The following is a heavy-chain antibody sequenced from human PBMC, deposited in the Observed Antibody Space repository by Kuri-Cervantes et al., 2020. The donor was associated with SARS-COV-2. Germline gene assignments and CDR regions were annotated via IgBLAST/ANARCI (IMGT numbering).Heavy chain of an antibody. D-gene: IGHD2-15*01. Sequence: ESLKISCTVSGGSISSGGYYWGWIRQPPGKGLEWIGSIYHSGSTYYNPSLKSRVTISVDTSKNQFSLKLSSVTAADTAVYYCAREGGSRYHDAFDIWGQGTMVTVS. CDR1: GGSISSGGYY. J-gene: IGHJ3*02. CDR3: AREGGSRYHDAFDI. CDR2: IYHSGST. V-gene: IGHV4-39*07.